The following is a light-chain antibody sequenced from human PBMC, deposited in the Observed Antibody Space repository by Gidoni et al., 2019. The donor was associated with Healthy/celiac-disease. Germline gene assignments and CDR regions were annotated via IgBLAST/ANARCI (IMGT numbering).Light chain of an antibody. J-gene: IGKJ3*01. CDR1: QGISSF. V-gene: IGKV1-9*01. Sequence: DIQLTESPSFLSASVGDSVTITFRASQGISSFLAWYQQQPGKAPKLLIYSASTLQSGVPSRFSGSGSGTEFTLTISSLQPEDFASYYCQQLNSYRAFGPGTKLDIK. CDR3: QQLNSYRA. CDR2: SAS.